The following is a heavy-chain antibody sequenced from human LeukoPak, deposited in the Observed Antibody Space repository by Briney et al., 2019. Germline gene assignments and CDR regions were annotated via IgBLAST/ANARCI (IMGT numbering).Heavy chain of an antibody. CDR2: ISAYNGNT. CDR3: ARDSGLGPTWHPFDH. J-gene: IGHJ4*02. Sequence: ASVKVSCKASGYHFSIYGISWVRQAPGLGLEWMGWISAYNGNTNTAQKFRGRVTMTTDTSTGTAYMELRSLRSDDTAVYYCARDSGLGPTWHPFDHWGQGTPVTVSS. D-gene: IGHD1-26*01. CDR1: GYHFSIYG. V-gene: IGHV1-18*01.